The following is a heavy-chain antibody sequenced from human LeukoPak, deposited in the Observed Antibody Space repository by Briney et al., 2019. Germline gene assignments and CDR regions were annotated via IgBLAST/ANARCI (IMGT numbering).Heavy chain of an antibody. CDR1: GFTFSSYG. CDR2: IRYDGSNK. D-gene: IGHD3-3*01. Sequence: PGGSLRLSCAASGFTFSSYGMHWVRQAPGKGLEWVAFIRYDGSNKYYADSVKGRFTISRDNSKNTLYLQMNSLRAEDTAVYYCAKDRVYYDFWSGSEYLDYWGQGTLVTVSS. CDR3: AKDRVYYDFWSGSEYLDY. J-gene: IGHJ4*02. V-gene: IGHV3-30*02.